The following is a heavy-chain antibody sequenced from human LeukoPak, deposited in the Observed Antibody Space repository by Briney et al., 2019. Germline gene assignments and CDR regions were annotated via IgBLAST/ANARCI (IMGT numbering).Heavy chain of an antibody. CDR1: GFSFSSYT. CDR3: ARLGQQLVLDAFDI. V-gene: IGHV3-21*01. CDR2: ISSSSSYI. Sequence: GGSLRLSCAASGFSFSSYTVNWVRQAPGKGLEWVSSISSSSSYIYYADSVKGRFTISRDNAKNSLYLQMNSLRAEDTAVYYCARLGQQLVLDAFDIWGQGTMVTVSS. D-gene: IGHD6-13*01. J-gene: IGHJ3*02.